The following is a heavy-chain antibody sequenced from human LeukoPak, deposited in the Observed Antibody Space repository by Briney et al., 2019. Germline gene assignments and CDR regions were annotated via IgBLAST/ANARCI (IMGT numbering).Heavy chain of an antibody. CDR3: ARDSPAGGMDV. CDR1: GFTFSSYS. Sequence: GSLRLSCAASGFTFSSYSMNWVRQAPGKGLEWVSSISRSSNYIYYADSVKGRFTISGDNAKNSLYLQMSSLRAEDTAVYYCARDSPAGGMDVWGQGTTVTVSS. J-gene: IGHJ6*02. CDR2: ISRSSNYI. V-gene: IGHV3-21*01.